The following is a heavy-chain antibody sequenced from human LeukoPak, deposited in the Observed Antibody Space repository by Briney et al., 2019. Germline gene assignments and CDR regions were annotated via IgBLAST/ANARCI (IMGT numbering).Heavy chain of an antibody. CDR2: IYYSGST. Sequence: PSETLSLTCTVSGGSISSSSSYWGWIRQPPGKGLEWIGSIYYSGSTYYNPSLKSRVTISVDTSKNQFSLKLSSVTAADTAVYYCARRGAGGYIVVVPAAPYDYWGQGTLVTVSS. D-gene: IGHD2-2*01. CDR3: ARRGAGGYIVVVPAAPYDY. CDR1: GGSISSSSSY. V-gene: IGHV4-39*01. J-gene: IGHJ4*02.